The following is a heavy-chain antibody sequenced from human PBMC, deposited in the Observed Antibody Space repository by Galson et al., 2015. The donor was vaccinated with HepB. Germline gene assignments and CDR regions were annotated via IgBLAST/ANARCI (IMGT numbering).Heavy chain of an antibody. V-gene: IGHV3-30*03. Sequence: SLRLSCAASGFTFSSYGMHWVRQAPGKGLEWVAVISYDGSNKYYADSVKGRFTISRDNSKNTLYPQMSSLGPEDTAVYYCASQRRAYIDYVRDKDYFDYWGQGTLVTVSS. J-gene: IGHJ4*02. CDR3: ASQRRAYIDYVRDKDYFDY. D-gene: IGHD4-17*01. CDR2: ISYDGSNK. CDR1: GFTFSSYG.